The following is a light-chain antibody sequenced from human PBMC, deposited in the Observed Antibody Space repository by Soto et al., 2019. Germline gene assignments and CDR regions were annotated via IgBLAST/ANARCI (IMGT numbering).Light chain of an antibody. CDR3: ISYTTRSTWV. CDR1: SSDVGNYNY. J-gene: IGLJ3*02. Sequence: QSALTQPASVSGSPGQSITISCTGTSSDVGNYNYVSWYQQHPGKAPKLMIYDVSNRPSGVSNRFSGSKSGNTASLTISGLQAEDEADYYCISYTTRSTWVFGGGTKLTVL. CDR2: DVS. V-gene: IGLV2-14*01.